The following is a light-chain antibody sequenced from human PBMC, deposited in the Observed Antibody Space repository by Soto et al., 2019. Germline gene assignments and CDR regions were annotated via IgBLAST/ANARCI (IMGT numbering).Light chain of an antibody. V-gene: IGKV3-15*01. CDR1: QIVSSN. Sequence: EIVMTQSPATLSVSPGERATLSCRASQIVSSNLAWYQQKPGQAPRLLIYGASTRATGISARFSGSGSGTEFTHTVSSLQSEDFAVYYCQQYNNWPPWTFGQGTKVEIK. CDR2: GAS. CDR3: QQYNNWPPWT. J-gene: IGKJ1*01.